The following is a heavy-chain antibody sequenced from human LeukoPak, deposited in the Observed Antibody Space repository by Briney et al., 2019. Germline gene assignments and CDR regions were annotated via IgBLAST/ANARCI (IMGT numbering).Heavy chain of an antibody. CDR2: IYTSGST. V-gene: IGHV4-61*02. Sequence: SETLSLTCTVSGGSISSGSYYWSWIRQPAGKGLEWIGRIYTSGSTNYNPSLKSRVTISVDTSKNQFSLKLSSVTAADTAVYYCARLWYYYDSSGYYSYFDYWGQGTLVTVSS. J-gene: IGHJ4*02. CDR3: ARLWYYYDSSGYYSYFDY. CDR1: GGSISSGSYY. D-gene: IGHD3-22*01.